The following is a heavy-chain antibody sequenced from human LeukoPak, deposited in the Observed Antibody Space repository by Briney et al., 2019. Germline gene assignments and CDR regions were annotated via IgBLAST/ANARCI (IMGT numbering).Heavy chain of an antibody. Sequence: GGSLRLSCADPGFTFRAYEMNWARQAPGKGLEWVSYIGSSGSTIYYADSVKGRFTISRDNAKNSLYLQMNSLRAEDTAFYYGARDLNYLVNWGQGTLVTVSS. J-gene: IGHJ4*02. CDR1: GFTFRAYE. D-gene: IGHD2-21*01. CDR2: IGSSGSTI. V-gene: IGHV3-48*03. CDR3: ARDLNYLVN.